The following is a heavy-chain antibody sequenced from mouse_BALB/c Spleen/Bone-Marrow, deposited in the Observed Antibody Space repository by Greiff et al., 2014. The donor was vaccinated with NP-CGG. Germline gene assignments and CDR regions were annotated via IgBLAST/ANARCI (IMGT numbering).Heavy chain of an antibody. J-gene: IGHJ4*01. V-gene: IGHV1-80*01. CDR2: IYPGDGDT. Sequence: LQESGAELVRPGSSVKISCKASGYAFSSHWMNWVKQRPGQGLEWIGQIYPGDGDTNYNGKFKGKATLTADKSSSTAYMQLSSLTSEDSAVYFCARGVPMDYWGQGTSVTVSS. CDR1: GYAFSSHW. CDR3: ARGVPMDY.